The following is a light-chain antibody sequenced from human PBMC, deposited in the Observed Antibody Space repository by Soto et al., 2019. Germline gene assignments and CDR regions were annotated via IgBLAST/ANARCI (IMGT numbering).Light chain of an antibody. J-gene: IGLJ1*01. CDR3: SSSAGSNLKV. V-gene: IGLV2-8*01. CDR1: SSDVGGYNY. CDR2: EVS. Sequence: QYMLTQPPSASVSPGQSVTISCTGTSSDVGGYNYVSWHQQHPGKASKLTIYEVSKRRSGVPDRFSGSKSINTAYLTVSGLLAEDVADYYCSSSAGSNLKVFRTGTKHT.